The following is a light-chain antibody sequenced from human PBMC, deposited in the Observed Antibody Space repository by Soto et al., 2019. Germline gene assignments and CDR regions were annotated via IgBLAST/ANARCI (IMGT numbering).Light chain of an antibody. CDR2: DAY. J-gene: IGKJ5*01. CDR1: QSFRGL. V-gene: IGKV3-11*01. Sequence: EVVLTQSPVTLSLSPGERATLSCRASQSFRGLLAWYQQKPGQAPRLLIYDAYNRATGIPPRFSGSGSGTDFTLTISSLEPEDYAVYYCQQRHMWHITFGQGTRLEIK. CDR3: QQRHMWHIT.